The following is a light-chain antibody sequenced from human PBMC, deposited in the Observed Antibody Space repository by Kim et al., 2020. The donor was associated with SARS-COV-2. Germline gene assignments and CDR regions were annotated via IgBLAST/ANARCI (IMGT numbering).Light chain of an antibody. CDR3: QQYNRWPPYT. V-gene: IGKV3-15*01. CDR1: QDIHNH. J-gene: IGKJ2*01. CDR2: DAS. Sequence: VSPGERATLSCRASQDIHNHIAWYQQKPGQSPRLLIYDASTRATGIPARFSGRGSGTEFTLTISSLQSEDSAIYYCQQYNRWPPYTFGQGTTLEMK.